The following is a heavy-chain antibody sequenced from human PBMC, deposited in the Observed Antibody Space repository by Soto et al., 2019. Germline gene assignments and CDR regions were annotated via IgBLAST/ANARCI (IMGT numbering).Heavy chain of an antibody. CDR1: GFTFSSYG. J-gene: IGHJ4*02. CDR2: IWYDGSNK. V-gene: IGHV3-33*01. Sequence: ESGGGVVQPGRSLRLSCAASGFTFSSYGMHWVRQAPGKGLEWVAVIWYDGSNKYYADSVKGRFTISRDNSKNTLYLQMNSLRAEDTAVYYCARDTSMTTVTPIDYWGQGTLVTVSS. CDR3: ARDTSMTTVTPIDY. D-gene: IGHD4-17*01.